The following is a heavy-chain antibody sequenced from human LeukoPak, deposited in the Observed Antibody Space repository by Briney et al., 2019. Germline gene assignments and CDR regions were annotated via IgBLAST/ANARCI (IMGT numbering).Heavy chain of an antibody. CDR1: GYTFTGYY. Sequence: PSVKVSCKASGYTFTGYYMHWVRQAPGQGLEWMGWINPNSGGTHYAQKFQRRVTMTRDTSISTAYMALRRLRSDDTAVYYCARERELNGDACDIWGQGTSVSVS. V-gene: IGHV1-2*02. CDR2: INPNSGGT. D-gene: IGHD1-26*01. CDR3: ARERELNGDACDI. J-gene: IGHJ3*02.